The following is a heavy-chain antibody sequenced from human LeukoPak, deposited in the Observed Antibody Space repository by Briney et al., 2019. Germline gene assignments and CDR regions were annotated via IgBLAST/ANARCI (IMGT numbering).Heavy chain of an antibody. CDR2: ISGSGGST. D-gene: IGHD3-10*01. J-gene: IGHJ4*02. Sequence: GGSLRLSCAASGFTFSSYAMSWVRKAPGKGXXXXXXISGSGGSTYYADSVKGRFTISRDNSKNTLYLQMNSLRAEDTAVYYCAKGTFFDYYGSGSYDYWGQGTLVTVSS. CDR1: GFTFSSYA. V-gene: IGHV3-23*01. CDR3: AKGTFFDYYGSGSYDY.